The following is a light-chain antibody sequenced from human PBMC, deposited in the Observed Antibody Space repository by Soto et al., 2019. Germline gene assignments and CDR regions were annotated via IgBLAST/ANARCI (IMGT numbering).Light chain of an antibody. CDR1: QTISSW. J-gene: IGKJ5*01. V-gene: IGKV1-5*03. CDR2: KAS. Sequence: DIKMTQSPSTLSGSVGDRVTITCRASQTISSWLAWYQQKPGKAPKLLIYKASTLKSGVPSRFSGSGSGTEFTLTISSLQSEDFAVYYCQQYNNWPLITFGQGTRLEIK. CDR3: QQYNNWPLIT.